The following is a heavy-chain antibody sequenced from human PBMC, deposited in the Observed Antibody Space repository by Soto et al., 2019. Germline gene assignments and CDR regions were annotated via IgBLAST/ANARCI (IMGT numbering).Heavy chain of an antibody. CDR3: ARARLGDYGDYYYYYMDV. V-gene: IGHV4-34*01. CDR2: INHSGST. D-gene: IGHD3-16*01. Sequence: SETLSLTCAVYGGSFSGYYWSWIRQPPGKGLEWIGEINHSGSTNYNPSLKSRVTISVDTSKNQFSLKLSSVTAADTAVYYCARARLGDYGDYYYYYMDVWGKGTTVTVSS. CDR1: GGSFSGYY. J-gene: IGHJ6*03.